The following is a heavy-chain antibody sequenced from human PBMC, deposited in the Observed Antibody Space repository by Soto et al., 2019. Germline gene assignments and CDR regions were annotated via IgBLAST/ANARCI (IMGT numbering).Heavy chain of an antibody. Sequence: GGSLRLSCAASGFTFSSYGMHWVRQAPGKGLEWVAVIWYDGSNKYYADSVKGRFTISRDNSKNTLYLQMNSLRAEDTAVYYSARDGPVSYYMDVWGKGTTVTVSS. V-gene: IGHV3-33*01. J-gene: IGHJ6*03. CDR1: GFTFSSYG. CDR2: IWYDGSNK. CDR3: ARDGPVSYYMDV.